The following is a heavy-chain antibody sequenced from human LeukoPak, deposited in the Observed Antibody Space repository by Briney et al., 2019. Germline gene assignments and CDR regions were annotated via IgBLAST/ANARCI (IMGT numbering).Heavy chain of an antibody. CDR1: GFTFSSYS. J-gene: IGHJ4*02. Sequence: GGSLRLSCAASGFTFSSYSMNWVRQAPGKGLEWVSSISSCSSYIYYADSVKGRFTISRDNAKKSLYLQMNSLRAEDTAVYYCARDGVLMVYALAYWGQGTLVTVSS. V-gene: IGHV3-21*01. CDR3: ARDGVLMVYALAY. D-gene: IGHD2-8*01. CDR2: ISSCSSYI.